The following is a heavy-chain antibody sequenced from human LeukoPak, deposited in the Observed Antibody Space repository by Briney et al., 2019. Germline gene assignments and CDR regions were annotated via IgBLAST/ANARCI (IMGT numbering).Heavy chain of an antibody. CDR1: AGTFTSYA. Sequence: GASVKVSCKASAGTFTSYANSWVRHAPGQGLEWMEGFIRIVGTANYAQKFQGRVTMTTDTSTSTAYMELRSLRSDDTAVYYCARDGLYGDYLYYYYYMGGWGKVTTVTISS. CDR3: ARDGLYGDYLYYYYYMGG. V-gene: IGHV1-69*05. J-gene: IGHJ6*03. D-gene: IGHD4-17*01. CDR2: FIRIVGTA.